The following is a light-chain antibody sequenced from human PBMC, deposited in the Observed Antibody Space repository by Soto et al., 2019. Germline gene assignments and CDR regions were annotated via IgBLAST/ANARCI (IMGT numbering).Light chain of an antibody. CDR1: HTISRSH. CDR2: GIS. J-gene: IGKJ1*01. Sequence: ELVLTQSPGTLSLSQGERATLSCRASHTISRSHLARYQQKPDQAPRLLMYGISRRATGSPDRFSGSGSGTDFTLTSTRLEPEDFAVYYCQQYVTSSPRTFGQGTKVDIK. V-gene: IGKV3-20*01. CDR3: QQYVTSSPRT.